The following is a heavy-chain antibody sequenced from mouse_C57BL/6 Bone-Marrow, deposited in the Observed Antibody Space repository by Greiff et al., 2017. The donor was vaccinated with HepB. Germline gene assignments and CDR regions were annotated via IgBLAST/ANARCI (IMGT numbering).Heavy chain of an antibody. J-gene: IGHJ4*01. CDR3: ARSPSPYYAMDY. V-gene: IGHV1-82*01. Sequence: VQLKESGPELVKPGASVKISCKASGYAFSSSWMNWVKQRPGKGLEWIGRIYPGDGDTNYNGKFKGKATLTADKSSSTAYMQLSSLTSEDSAVYFCARSPSPYYAMDYWGQGTSVTVSS. CDR2: IYPGDGDT. CDR1: GYAFSSSW.